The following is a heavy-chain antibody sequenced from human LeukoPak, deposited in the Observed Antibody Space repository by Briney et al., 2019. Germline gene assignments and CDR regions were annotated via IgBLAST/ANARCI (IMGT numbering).Heavy chain of an antibody. D-gene: IGHD2-21*02. J-gene: IGHJ3*02. CDR3: ASNSPRYCGGDCYSSAFDI. CDR2: IYPGDSDT. Sequence: GESLKISCKGSGYSFTSYWIGWVRQMPGKGLEWMGIIYPGDSDTRYSPSFQGQVTISADKSISTAYLQWSSLKASDSAMYYCASNSPRYCGGDCYSSAFDIWGQGTMVTVSS. V-gene: IGHV5-51*01. CDR1: GYSFTSYW.